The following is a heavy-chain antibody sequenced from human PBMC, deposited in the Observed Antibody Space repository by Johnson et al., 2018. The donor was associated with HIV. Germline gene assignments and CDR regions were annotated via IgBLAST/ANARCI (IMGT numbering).Heavy chain of an antibody. V-gene: IGHV3-30-3*01. D-gene: IGHD4-17*01. CDR1: GFTFSSYA. J-gene: IGHJ3*02. CDR2: ISYDGSNK. Sequence: QVQLVESGGGVVQPGRSLRLSCAASGFTFSSYAMHWVRQAPGKGLEWVAVISYDGSNKYYADSVKGRFTISRDNSKNTLYLQMNSLRAEDTAVYYCARSTVTTFIVVDIWGQGTMVTVSS. CDR3: ARSTVTTFIVVDI.